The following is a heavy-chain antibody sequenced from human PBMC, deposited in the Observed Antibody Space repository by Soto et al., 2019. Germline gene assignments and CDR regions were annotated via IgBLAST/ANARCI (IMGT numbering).Heavy chain of an antibody. V-gene: IGHV1-2*02. CDR2: INPNSGGT. CDR1: GYTLTGHH. Sequence: APVKGSCKASGYTLTGHHMHWVRQAPGQGLEWMGWINPNSGGTNYAQKFQGRVTMTRDTSISTAYMELSRLRSDDTAVYYCARGVAAARGGMDVWGQGTTVTVSS. J-gene: IGHJ6*02. D-gene: IGHD6-13*01. CDR3: ARGVAAARGGMDV.